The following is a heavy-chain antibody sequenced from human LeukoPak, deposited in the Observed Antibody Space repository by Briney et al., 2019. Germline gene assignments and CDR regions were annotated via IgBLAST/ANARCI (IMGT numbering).Heavy chain of an antibody. CDR1: GYTLTELS. V-gene: IGHV1-24*01. J-gene: IGHJ4*02. Sequence: GALVKVSCKVSGYTLTELSMHWVRQAPGKGLEWMGGFDPEDGETIYAQKFQGRVTMTEDTSTDTAYMELSSLRSEDTAVYYCATGHRGANLYSSGWYALDYWGQGTLVTVSS. CDR3: ATGHRGANLYSSGWYALDY. D-gene: IGHD6-19*01. CDR2: FDPEDGET.